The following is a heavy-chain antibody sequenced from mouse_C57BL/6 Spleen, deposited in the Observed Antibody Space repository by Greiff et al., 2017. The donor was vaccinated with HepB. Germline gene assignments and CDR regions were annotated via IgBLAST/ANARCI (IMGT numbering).Heavy chain of an antibody. V-gene: IGHV10-3*01. D-gene: IGHD3-2*02. J-gene: IGHJ4*01. Sequence: EVQLVESGGGLVQPKGSLKLSCAASGFTFNTYAMHWVRQAPGKGLEWVARIRSKSSNYATYYADSVKDRFTISRDDSQSMLYLQMNNLKTEDTAMYYCVRGSSGPRYYAMDYWGQGTSVTVSS. CDR2: IRSKSSNYAT. CDR1: GFTFNTYA. CDR3: VRGSSGPRYYAMDY.